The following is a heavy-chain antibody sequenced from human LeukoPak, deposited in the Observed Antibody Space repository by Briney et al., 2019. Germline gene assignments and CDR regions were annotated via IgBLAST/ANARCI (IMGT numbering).Heavy chain of an antibody. Sequence: SETLSLTCAVYGGSFSGYYWSWIRQPPGKGLEWIGEINHSGSTNYNPSLKSRVTISVDTSKNQFSLKLSSVTAADTAVYYCARMQPDRYYYYGMDVWGQGTTVTVSS. J-gene: IGHJ6*02. CDR2: INHSGST. CDR1: GGSFSGYY. D-gene: IGHD6-13*01. CDR3: ARMQPDRYYYYGMDV. V-gene: IGHV4-34*01.